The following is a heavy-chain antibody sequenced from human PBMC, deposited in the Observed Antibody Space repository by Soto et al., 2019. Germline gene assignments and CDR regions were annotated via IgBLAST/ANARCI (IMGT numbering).Heavy chain of an antibody. J-gene: IGHJ4*02. D-gene: IGHD2-15*01. Sequence: GESLKISCKGSGYSFTSYWIGWVRQMPGKGLEWMGIIYPGDSDTRYSPSFQGQVTISADKSISTAYLQWSSLKASDTAMYYCARSTGYCSGGSCYSYFDYWGQGTLVTVSS. CDR1: GYSFTSYW. CDR2: IYPGDSDT. CDR3: ARSTGYCSGGSCYSYFDY. V-gene: IGHV5-51*01.